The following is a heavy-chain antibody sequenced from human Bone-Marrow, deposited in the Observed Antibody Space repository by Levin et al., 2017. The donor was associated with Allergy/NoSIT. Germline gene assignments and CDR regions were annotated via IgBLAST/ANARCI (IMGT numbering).Heavy chain of an antibody. D-gene: IGHD2-2*02. J-gene: IGHJ4*02. CDR3: AKEGGCSSTSCDIGIDY. CDR1: GFTFSSYG. Sequence: PGGSLRLSCAASGFTFSSYGMHWVRQAPGKGLEWVAVISYDGSNKYYADSVKGRFTISRDNSKNTLYLQMNSLRAEDTAVYYCAKEGGCSSTSCDIGIDYWGQGTLVTVSS. V-gene: IGHV3-30*18. CDR2: ISYDGSNK.